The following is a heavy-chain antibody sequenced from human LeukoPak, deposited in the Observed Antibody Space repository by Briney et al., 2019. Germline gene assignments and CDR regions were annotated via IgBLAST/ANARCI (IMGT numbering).Heavy chain of an antibody. CDR3: ARDLLGYDILTGYPYNWFDP. CDR1: GFTFSSYS. CDR2: ISSSSSTI. D-gene: IGHD3-9*01. V-gene: IGHV3-48*01. Sequence: GGSLRLSCAASGFTFSSYSMNWVHQAPGKGLEWVSYISSSSSTIYYADSVKGRFTISRDNAKNSLYLQMNSLRAEDTAVYYCARDLLGYDILTGYPYNWFDPWGQGTLVTVSS. J-gene: IGHJ5*02.